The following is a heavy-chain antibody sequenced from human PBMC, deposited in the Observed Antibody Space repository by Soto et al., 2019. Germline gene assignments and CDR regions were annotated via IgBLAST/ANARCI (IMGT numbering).Heavy chain of an antibody. J-gene: IGHJ4*02. CDR3: VKTAREADY. D-gene: IGHD5-18*01. V-gene: IGHV3-74*01. Sequence: PGGSLRLSCAASGFTFSNYWMHWVRQAPGKGLLWVSRINPDGSSTSYADSVKDRFTISRDNAKNTLYLQMNSLRAEDTAVYYCVKTAREADYWGQGTLVTVSS. CDR2: INPDGSST. CDR1: GFTFSNYW.